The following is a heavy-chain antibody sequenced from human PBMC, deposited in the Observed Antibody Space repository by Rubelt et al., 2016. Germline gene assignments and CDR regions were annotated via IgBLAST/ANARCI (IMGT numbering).Heavy chain of an antibody. CDR1: GFTFDDYA. V-gene: IGHV3-21*01. CDR3: ARDGGVY. D-gene: IGHD3-16*01. CDR2: ISSSSSYI. Sequence: SGFTFDDYAMHWVRQAPGKGLEWVSSISSSSSYIYYADSVKGRFTISRDNAKNSLYLQMNSLRAEDTAVYYCARDGGVYWGQGTLVTVSS. J-gene: IGHJ4*02.